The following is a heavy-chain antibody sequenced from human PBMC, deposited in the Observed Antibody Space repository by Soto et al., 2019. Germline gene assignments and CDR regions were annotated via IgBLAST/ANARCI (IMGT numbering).Heavy chain of an antibody. Sequence: SETLSLTCTVSGGSINSGSYYWTWIQQPPGKGLEWIGYIYYTGSTNYNPSLKSRVTMSVDTSKNQFSLKLSSVTAADSAVYFCARLGTYGNYVDYWGQGTLVTVSS. J-gene: IGHJ4*02. D-gene: IGHD3-10*02. V-gene: IGHV4-61*01. CDR2: IYYTGST. CDR3: ARLGTYGNYVDY. CDR1: GGSINSGSYY.